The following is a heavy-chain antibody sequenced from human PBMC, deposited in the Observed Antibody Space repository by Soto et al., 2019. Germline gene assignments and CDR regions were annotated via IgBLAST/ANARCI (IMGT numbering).Heavy chain of an antibody. J-gene: IGHJ6*02. CDR2: ISGSGGST. D-gene: IGHD2-15*01. CDR3: AKCSGGSCYPPGGMDV. Sequence: EVQLLESGGGLVQPGGSLRLSCAASGFTFSSYAMSWVRQAPGKGLEWVSAISGSGGSTYYADSVKGRFTISRDNSKNALYLQMNILRAEDTAVSYCAKCSGGSCYPPGGMDVWGQGTTVTVSS. CDR1: GFTFSSYA. V-gene: IGHV3-23*01.